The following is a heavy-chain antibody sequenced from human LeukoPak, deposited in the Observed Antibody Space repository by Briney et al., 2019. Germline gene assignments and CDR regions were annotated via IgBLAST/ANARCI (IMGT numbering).Heavy chain of an antibody. CDR1: GGSFSGYY. D-gene: IGHD5-12*01. V-gene: IGHV4-34*01. CDR3: ASRGGYRFRFTDYYYYYMDV. Sequence: SETLSLTCAVYGGSFSGYYWSWIRQPPGKGLEWIGEINHSGNTKYNPSLKSRVTISVDTSENQFSLKLNSVTAADTAVYYCASRGGYRFRFTDYYYYYMDVWGNGTTVTVSS. J-gene: IGHJ6*03. CDR2: INHSGNT.